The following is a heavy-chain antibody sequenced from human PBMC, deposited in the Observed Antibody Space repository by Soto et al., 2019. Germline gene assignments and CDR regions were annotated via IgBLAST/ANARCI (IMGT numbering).Heavy chain of an antibody. CDR2: ITSDTKTI. CDR1: GFTFSVYS. CDR3: ASAVAGHFDY. D-gene: IGHD6-19*01. V-gene: IGHV3-48*01. Sequence: EVQLVESGGDLVQRGGSLRLSCVASGFTFSVYSMNWVRQAPGKGLEWFSYITSDTKTIRYADSVKGRFTISGDKAKNSGYRLTNRLKVEDTAVKLCASAVAGHFDYWCPGTGVTVSS. J-gene: IGHJ4*02.